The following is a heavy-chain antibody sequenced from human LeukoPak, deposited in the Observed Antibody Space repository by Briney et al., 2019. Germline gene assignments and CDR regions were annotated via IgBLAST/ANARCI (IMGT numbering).Heavy chain of an antibody. V-gene: IGHV4-59*01. CDR2: IYYSGST. J-gene: IGHJ3*02. Sequence: PSETLSLTCAVYGGSFSDYWWTWIRQSPGKGLEWIGYIYYSGSTNYNPSLKSRVTISVDTSKNQFSLKLSSVTAADTAVYYCARDGRLQFYAFDIWGQGTMVTVSS. D-gene: IGHD5-24*01. CDR1: GGSFSDYW. CDR3: ARDGRLQFYAFDI.